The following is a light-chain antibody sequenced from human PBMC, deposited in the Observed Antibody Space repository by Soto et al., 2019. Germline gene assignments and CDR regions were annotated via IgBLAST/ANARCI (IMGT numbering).Light chain of an antibody. J-gene: IGLJ1*01. CDR3: VLYMGSGIYV. Sequence: QTVVTQEPSFSVSPGRTVTLTCGLSSGSVSTSYYPSWYQQTPGQAPRTLIYSTNTRSSGVPDRFSGSILGNKAALTITGAQADDESDYYSVLYMGSGIYVFGTGTKVTVL. V-gene: IGLV8-61*01. CDR2: STN. CDR1: SGSVSTSYY.